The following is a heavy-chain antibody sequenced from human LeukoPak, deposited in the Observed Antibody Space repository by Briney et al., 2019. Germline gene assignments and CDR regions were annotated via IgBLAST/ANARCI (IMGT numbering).Heavy chain of an antibody. CDR3: ARHLGYSSGWAIDY. D-gene: IGHD6-19*01. J-gene: IGHJ4*02. Sequence: GGSLRLSCAASGFTVSSNYMSWVRQAPGKGLEWVSVIYSGGSTYYADSVKGRFTISRDNSKNTLYLQMNSLRAEDTAVYYCARHLGYSSGWAIDYWGQGTLVTVSS. V-gene: IGHV3-66*04. CDR1: GFTVSSNY. CDR2: IYSGGST.